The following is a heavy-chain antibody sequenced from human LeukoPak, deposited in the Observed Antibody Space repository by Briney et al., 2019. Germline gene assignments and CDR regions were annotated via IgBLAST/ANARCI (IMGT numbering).Heavy chain of an antibody. CDR1: GGSIGSGSYY. J-gene: IGHJ6*03. Sequence: PSQTLSLTCTVSGGSIGSGSYYWSWIRQPAGRGLEWIGRIYTSGSTNYNPSLKSRVTISVDTSKNQFSLKLSSVTAADTAVYYCARDYCSSTSCYHYYYYMDVWGKGTTVTVSS. CDR3: ARDYCSSTSCYHYYYYMDV. D-gene: IGHD2-2*01. CDR2: IYTSGST. V-gene: IGHV4-61*02.